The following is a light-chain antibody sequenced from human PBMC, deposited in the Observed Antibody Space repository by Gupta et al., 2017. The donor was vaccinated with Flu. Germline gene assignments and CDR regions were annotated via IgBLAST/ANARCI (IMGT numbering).Light chain of an antibody. J-gene: IGLJ3*02. CDR3: GTWENRLWV. CDR2: END. Sequence: QSVLTQPPSVSAASGQTVTISCSGSSSNIGNNYVSWYQQLPGTAPKLLIYENDRRPSGIPDRFSGSKSGTSATLGITGLQTGDEADYYCGTWENRLWVFGGGTKLTVL. V-gene: IGLV1-51*01. CDR1: SSNIGNNY.